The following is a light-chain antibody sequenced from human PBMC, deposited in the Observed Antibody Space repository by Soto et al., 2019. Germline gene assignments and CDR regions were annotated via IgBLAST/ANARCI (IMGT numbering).Light chain of an antibody. CDR2: DTS. J-gene: IGKJ5*01. Sequence: EIVLTQSPATLSLSPGERATLSCRASQSVSSSLAWYQQKPGQSPRLLIYDTSNRATGIPARFSGSGSGTDFTLTISSLEPEDFAVYYCQQRTNWRITFGQGTRREIK. V-gene: IGKV3-11*01. CDR1: QSVSSS. CDR3: QQRTNWRIT.